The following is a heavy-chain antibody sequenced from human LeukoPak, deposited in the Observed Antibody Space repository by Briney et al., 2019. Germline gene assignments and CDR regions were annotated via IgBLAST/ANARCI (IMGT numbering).Heavy chain of an antibody. D-gene: IGHD3-22*01. CDR2: INWNGGST. CDR3: ARGSTYYYDSSGYYFIDY. J-gene: IGHJ4*02. V-gene: IGHV3-20*04. Sequence: VRSLRLSCAASGFTFDDYGMSWVRQAPGKGLEWVSGINWNGGSTGYADSVKGRFTISRDSAKNSLYLQMNSLRAEDTALYYCARGSTYYYDSSGYYFIDYWGQGTLVTVSS. CDR1: GFTFDDYG.